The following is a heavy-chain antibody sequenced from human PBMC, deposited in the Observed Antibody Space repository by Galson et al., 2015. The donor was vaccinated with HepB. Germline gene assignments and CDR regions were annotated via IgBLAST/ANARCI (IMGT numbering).Heavy chain of an antibody. V-gene: IGHV1-18*01. Sequence: SVKVSCKASGYTFTSYGISWVRQAPGQGLEWMGWISAYNGNTNYAQKLQGRVTMTTDTSTSTAYMELRSLRSDDTAVYYCARNHHYYDSSGYYPLEDYWGQGTLITVSS. CDR3: ARNHHYYDSSGYYPLEDY. D-gene: IGHD3-22*01. CDR2: ISAYNGNT. CDR1: GYTFTSYG. J-gene: IGHJ4*02.